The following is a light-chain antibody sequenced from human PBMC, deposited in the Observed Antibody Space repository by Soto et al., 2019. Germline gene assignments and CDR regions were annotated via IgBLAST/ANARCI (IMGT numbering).Light chain of an antibody. Sequence: QSVLTQPPSESEAPRQRVTISCSGSSSNIGNNAVNWYQQLPGKAPKLLIYYDDLLPSGVSDRFSGSKSGTSASLAISGLQSEDEADYYCAAWDDSLNGHVFGGGSKVTVL. CDR2: YDD. V-gene: IGLV1-36*01. CDR1: SSNIGNNA. CDR3: AAWDDSLNGHV. J-gene: IGLJ2*01.